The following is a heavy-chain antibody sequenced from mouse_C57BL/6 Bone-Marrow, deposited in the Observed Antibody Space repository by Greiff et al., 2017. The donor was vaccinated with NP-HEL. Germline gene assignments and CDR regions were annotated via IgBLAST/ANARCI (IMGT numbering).Heavy chain of an antibody. J-gene: IGHJ1*03. CDR3: TGPITTVPRYFDV. Sequence: EVMLVESGGGLVQPGGSMKLSCVASGFTFSNYWMNWVRQSPEKGLEWVAQIRLKSDNYATHYAESVKGRFTISRDDSKSSVYLQMNNLRAEDTGIYYCTGPITTVPRYFDVWGTGTTVTVSS. CDR1: GFTFSNYW. CDR2: IRLKSDNYAT. V-gene: IGHV6-3*01. D-gene: IGHD1-1*01.